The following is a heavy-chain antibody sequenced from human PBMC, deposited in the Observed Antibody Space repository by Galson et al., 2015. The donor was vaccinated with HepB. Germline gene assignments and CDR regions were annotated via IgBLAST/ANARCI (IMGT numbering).Heavy chain of an antibody. CDR1: GGSFSGYY. CDR3: ASHGAGSLPDY. CDR2: INHSGST. J-gene: IGHJ4*02. D-gene: IGHD3-10*01. Sequence: TLSLTCAVYGGSFSGYYWSWIRQPPGKGLEWIGEINHSGSTNYNPSLKSRVTISVDTSKNQFSLKLSSVTAADTAVYYCASHGAGSLPDYWGQGTLVTVSS. V-gene: IGHV4-34*01.